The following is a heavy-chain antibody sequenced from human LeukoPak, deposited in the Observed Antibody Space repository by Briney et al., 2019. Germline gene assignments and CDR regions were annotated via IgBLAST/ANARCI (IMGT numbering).Heavy chain of an antibody. CDR2: IKSDGRT. Sequence: GGSLRLSCAAAGFTFSNYWIHWVRQAPGKGLVWVSRIKSDGRTNYADSVKGRFTISRDNAKNTVSLQMNSLRAEDTGVYYCARAPSEIGGYYPEYFRHWGQGTLVTVSS. CDR3: ARAPSEIGGYYPEYFRH. J-gene: IGHJ1*01. CDR1: GFTFSNYW. V-gene: IGHV3-74*01. D-gene: IGHD3-22*01.